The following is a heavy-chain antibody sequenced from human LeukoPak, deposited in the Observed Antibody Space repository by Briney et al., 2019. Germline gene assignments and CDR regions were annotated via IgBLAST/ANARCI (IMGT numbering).Heavy chain of an antibody. D-gene: IGHD4-17*01. CDR1: GYTFTGYY. J-gene: IGHJ4*02. Sequence: ASVKVSCKASGYTFTGYYMHWVRQAPGQGLEWMGWVNPNSGGTNYAQKFQGRVTMTRDTSISTAYMELSRLRSDDTAVYYCAKEMTTVTSFDYWGQGTLVTVSS. CDR2: VNPNSGGT. V-gene: IGHV1-2*02. CDR3: AKEMTTVTSFDY.